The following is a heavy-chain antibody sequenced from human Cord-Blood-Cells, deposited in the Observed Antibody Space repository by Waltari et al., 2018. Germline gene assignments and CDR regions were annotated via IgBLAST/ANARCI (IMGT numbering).Heavy chain of an antibody. Sequence: QLQLQESGPGLVKPSETLSLTCTVSGGSLSSSSYYWGWIRQPPGKGLEWIGSIYYSGSAYYNPSLKSRVTIAVDTSKNQCALRLSAVTASDTAVYYCARHRYSGSSNFDYWGQGTLVTDSS. V-gene: IGHV4-39*07. CDR1: GGSLSSSSYY. J-gene: IGHJ4*02. CDR2: IYYSGSA. D-gene: IGHD1-26*01. CDR3: ARHRYSGSSNFDY.